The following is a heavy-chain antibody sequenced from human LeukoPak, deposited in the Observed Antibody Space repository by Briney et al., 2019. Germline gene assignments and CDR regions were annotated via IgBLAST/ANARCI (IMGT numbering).Heavy chain of an antibody. V-gene: IGHV4-39*01. CDR2: IYYSGST. CDR1: GGSISSSSYY. D-gene: IGHD3-22*01. J-gene: IGHJ5*02. CDR3: ARNSSSGWFDP. Sequence: SETLSLTCTVSGGSISSSSYYWGWIRQPPGKGLEWIGSIYYSGSTHYNPSLKSRVSISVDTSKNQFSLKLSSVTAADTALYYYARNSSSGWFDPWGQGTLVTVSS.